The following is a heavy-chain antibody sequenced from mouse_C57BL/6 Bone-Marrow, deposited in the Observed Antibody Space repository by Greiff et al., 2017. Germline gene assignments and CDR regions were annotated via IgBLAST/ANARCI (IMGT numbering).Heavy chain of an antibody. Sequence: QVQLKQSGAELVRPGTSVKVSCKASGYAFTNYLIEWVKQRPGQGLEWIGVINPGSGGTNYNEKFKGKATLTADKSSSTAYMQLSSLTSEDSAVYFCARCHSNGWVAWFAYWGQGTLVTVSA. D-gene: IGHD2-5*01. CDR2: INPGSGGT. V-gene: IGHV1-54*01. CDR3: ARCHSNGWVAWFAY. J-gene: IGHJ3*01. CDR1: GYAFTNYL.